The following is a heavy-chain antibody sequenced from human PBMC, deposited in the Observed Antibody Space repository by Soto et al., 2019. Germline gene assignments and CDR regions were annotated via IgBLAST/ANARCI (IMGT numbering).Heavy chain of an antibody. D-gene: IGHD6-19*01. V-gene: IGHV3-9*01. CDR2: ISWNSGSI. CDR3: AKDTSSSGWSFDY. J-gene: IGHJ4*02. CDR1: GFTFDDYA. Sequence: SLRLSCAASGFTFDDYAMHWVRQAPGKGLEWVSGISWNSGSIGYADSVKGRFTISRDNAKNSLYLQMNSLRAEDTALYYCAKDTSSSGWSFDYWGQGTLVTVSS.